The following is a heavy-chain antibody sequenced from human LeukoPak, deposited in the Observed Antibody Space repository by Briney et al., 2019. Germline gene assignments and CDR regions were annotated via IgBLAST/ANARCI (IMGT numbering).Heavy chain of an antibody. J-gene: IGHJ4*02. CDR3: ARTNGDYGPVDY. V-gene: IGHV4-39*01. Sequence: PSETLSLTCTVSGGSISSSISYWGWIRQPPGKGLEWIGSIYYSGSTYYNPSLKSRVTISVDTSRNQFSLKLSSVAAADTAVYYCARTNGDYGPVDYWGQGTLVTVSS. CDR2: IYYSGST. CDR1: GGSISSSISY. D-gene: IGHD4-17*01.